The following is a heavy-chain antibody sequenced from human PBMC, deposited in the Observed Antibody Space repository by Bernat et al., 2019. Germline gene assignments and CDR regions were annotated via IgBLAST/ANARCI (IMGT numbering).Heavy chain of an antibody. Sequence: QVQLVESGGGVVQPGKSLKLSCTASGFTFSSYAMNWVRQAPDKGLEWVAVISYDGNIKYYADSVKGRFTVSRDNSKTTLYLQMTSLTTEDTAVYYCARPRDSNGWYRAFDIWGQGTMVTVSS. J-gene: IGHJ3*02. CDR2: ISYDGNIK. D-gene: IGHD6-19*01. CDR1: GFTFSSYA. CDR3: ARPRDSNGWYRAFDI. V-gene: IGHV3-30-3*01.